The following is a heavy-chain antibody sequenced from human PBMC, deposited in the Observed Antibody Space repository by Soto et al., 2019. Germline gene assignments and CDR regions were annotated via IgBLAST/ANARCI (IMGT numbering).Heavy chain of an antibody. Sequence: EVQLVESGGGLVQPGGSLRLSCAASGFTLTNYWMHWVRQAPGKGLVWVSRINSNGRSITYADSVKGRFTISRDNATNTLYLQMNSLRAEDTAVYCCARGGAARAYYYYGMDVWGQGTTVTVSS. V-gene: IGHV3-74*01. CDR1: GFTLTNYW. CDR3: ARGGAARAYYYYGMDV. D-gene: IGHD6-6*01. J-gene: IGHJ6*02. CDR2: INSNGRSI.